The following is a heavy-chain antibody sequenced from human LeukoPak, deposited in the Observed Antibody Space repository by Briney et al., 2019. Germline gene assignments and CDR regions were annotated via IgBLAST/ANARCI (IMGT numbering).Heavy chain of an antibody. CDR1: GFTFSTYG. CDR3: VGYDSSGYYKLDH. Sequence: GGSLRLSCAASGFTFSTYGMSWVRQAPGKGLEWVSYISSSSSAIYYADSVRGRFTISRDNAKNSLYLQIDSLRDEDTAVYYCVGYDSSGYYKLDHWGQGALVTVSS. V-gene: IGHV3-48*02. D-gene: IGHD3-22*01. CDR2: ISSSSSAI. J-gene: IGHJ4*02.